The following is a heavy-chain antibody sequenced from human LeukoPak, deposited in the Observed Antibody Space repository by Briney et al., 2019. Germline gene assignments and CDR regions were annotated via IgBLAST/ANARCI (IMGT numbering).Heavy chain of an antibody. Sequence: AASVKVSCKVSGYTLTELSMHWVRQAPGRGLEWMGGFDPEDGETIYAQKFQGGVTMTEDTSTDTAYMELSSLRSEDTAVYYCATASRPTGGSVGLWGQGTLVTVSS. J-gene: IGHJ4*02. CDR1: GYTLTELS. CDR3: ATASRPTGGSVGL. D-gene: IGHD4-17*01. V-gene: IGHV1-24*01. CDR2: FDPEDGET.